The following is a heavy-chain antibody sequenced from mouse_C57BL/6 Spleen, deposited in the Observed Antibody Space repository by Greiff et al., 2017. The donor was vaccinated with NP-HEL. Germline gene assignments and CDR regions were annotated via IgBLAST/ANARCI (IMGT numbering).Heavy chain of an antibody. Sequence: VQLQQPGAELVKPGASVKLSCKASGYTFTSYWMHWVKQRPGQGLEWIGMIHPNSGSTNYNEKFKSKATLTVDKSSSTAYMQLRSLTSEDSAVYYCAREEWVGVDYWGQGTTLTVSS. CDR3: AREEWVGVDY. D-gene: IGHD1-1*02. CDR2: IHPNSGST. CDR1: GYTFTSYW. V-gene: IGHV1-64*01. J-gene: IGHJ2*01.